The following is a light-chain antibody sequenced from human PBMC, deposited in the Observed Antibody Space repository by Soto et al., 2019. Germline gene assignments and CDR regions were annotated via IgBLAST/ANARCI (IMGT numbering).Light chain of an antibody. V-gene: IGKV1-39*01. CDR3: QQSYITPWT. Sequence: DIQMTQSPSSLSTSVGDRVTITCRASQSISNYLNWYQQKPGKVPKLLIYAASRLQSGVPSRFSGGGSGTDFTLTISSLQAEDFATYYCQQSYITPWTFGQGTKVEIK. J-gene: IGKJ1*01. CDR1: QSISNY. CDR2: AAS.